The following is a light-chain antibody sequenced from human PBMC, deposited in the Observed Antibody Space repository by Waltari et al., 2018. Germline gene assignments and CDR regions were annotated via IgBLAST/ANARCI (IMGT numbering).Light chain of an antibody. CDR2: KVN. Sequence: QSALTQPASVSGSPGQSITISCTGTSSDVGFYDFVSWFHQHPGNAPNVMIYKVNNRPPGVSNRFSGSKSANTASLTISGLQAEDEADYYCSSYTRRSYWVFGGGTQLTVL. CDR3: SSYTRRSYWV. CDR1: SSDVGFYDF. V-gene: IGLV2-14*01. J-gene: IGLJ3*02.